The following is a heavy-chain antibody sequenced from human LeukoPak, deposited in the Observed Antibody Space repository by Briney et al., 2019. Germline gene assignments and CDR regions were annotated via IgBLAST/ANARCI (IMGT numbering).Heavy chain of an antibody. D-gene: IGHD1-26*01. V-gene: IGHV4-34*01. CDR2: INHSGST. Sequence: SETLSLTCAVYGGSFSGYYWSWIRQPPGKGLEWIGEINHSGSTNYNPSLKSRVTISVDTSKNQFSLKLSSVTAADTAVYYCARDKIVGATHFDYWGQGTLVTVPS. CDR1: GGSFSGYY. J-gene: IGHJ4*02. CDR3: ARDKIVGATHFDY.